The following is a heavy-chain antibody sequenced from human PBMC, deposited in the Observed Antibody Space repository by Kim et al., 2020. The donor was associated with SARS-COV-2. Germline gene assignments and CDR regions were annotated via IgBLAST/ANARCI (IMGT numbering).Heavy chain of an antibody. CDR1: GFTFSSYG. CDR3: ARDFRFGGDDAFDI. J-gene: IGHJ3*02. CDR2: IWYDGSNK. V-gene: IGHV3-33*01. D-gene: IGHD3-10*01. Sequence: GGSLRLSCAASGFTFSSYGMHWVRQAPGKGLEWVAVIWYDGSNKYYADAVKGRFTISRDNTKNTLYLQMNSLRAEDTAVYYCARDFRFGGDDAFDIWGQGTMVPVSS.